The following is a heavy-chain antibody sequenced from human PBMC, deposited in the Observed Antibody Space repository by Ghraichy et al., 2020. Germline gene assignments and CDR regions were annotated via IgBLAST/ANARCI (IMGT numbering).Heavy chain of an antibody. V-gene: IGHV4-34*01. CDR1: GGSFSGYY. Sequence: SETLSLTCAVYGGSFSGYYWSWIRQPPGKGLEWIGEINHSGSTNYNPSLKSRVTISVDTSKNQFSLKLSSVTAADTAVYYCARGPLRRFLLGNWGQGTLVTVSS. J-gene: IGHJ4*02. D-gene: IGHD1-26*01. CDR2: INHSGST. CDR3: ARGPLRRFLLGN.